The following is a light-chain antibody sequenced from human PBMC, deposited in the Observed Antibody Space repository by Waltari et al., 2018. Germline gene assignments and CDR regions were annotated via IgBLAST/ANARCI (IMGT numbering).Light chain of an antibody. CDR1: SLRRYY. V-gene: IGLV3-19*01. Sequence: SSDLTQDPSLSVALGQTVRIPCQGDSLRRYYQSWYKQRPGQAPILVLYGPDNRPSGIPDRFSGSTSGNTASLTITGAHAEDEADYYCHSRETFSTRLFGGGTRLTV. CDR2: GPD. J-gene: IGLJ2*01. CDR3: HSRETFSTRL.